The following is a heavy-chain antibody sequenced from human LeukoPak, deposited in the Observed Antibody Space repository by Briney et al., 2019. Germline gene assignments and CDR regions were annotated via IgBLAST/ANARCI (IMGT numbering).Heavy chain of an antibody. D-gene: IGHD3-3*01. CDR3: ARAPSITIFGVETYYFDY. Sequence: ASVKVCCKASGYTFTGYYMHWVRQAPGQGLEWMGWINPNSGGTNYAQKFQGRVTMTRDTSISTAYMELSRLRSDDTAVYYCARAPSITIFGVETYYFDYWGQGTLVTVSS. V-gene: IGHV1-2*02. J-gene: IGHJ4*02. CDR1: GYTFTGYY. CDR2: INPNSGGT.